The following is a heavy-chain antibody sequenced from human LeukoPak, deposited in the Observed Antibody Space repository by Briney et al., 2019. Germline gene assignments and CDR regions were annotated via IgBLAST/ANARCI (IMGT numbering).Heavy chain of an antibody. D-gene: IGHD6-6*01. J-gene: IGHJ3*02. CDR2: ISSNGGST. CDR1: GFTFSSYA. V-gene: IGHV3-64*01. CDR3: ARAPSWGSSSYAFDI. Sequence: GGSLRLSCAASGFTFSSYAMHWVRQAPGKGLEYVSAISSNGGSTYYANSVKGRFTISRDNSKNTLYLQMGSLRAEDMAVYYCARAPSWGSSSYAFDIRGQGTMVTVSS.